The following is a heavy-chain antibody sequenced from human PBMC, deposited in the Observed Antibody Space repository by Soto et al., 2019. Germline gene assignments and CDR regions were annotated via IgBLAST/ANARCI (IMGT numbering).Heavy chain of an antibody. CDR1: GGTFSSNT. V-gene: IGHV1-69*06. CDR3: ASKAACGGDCYAFDS. D-gene: IGHD2-21*02. Sequence: QVQLVQSGAEVKKPGSSVKISRKASGGTFSSNTINWVRQAAGQGLEWMGGIIPLFGRANYAEKFQGRVTITADKSTNTEYMQLSSLRSEDTAVYSCASKAACGGDCYAFDSWGQGTLVTVSS. J-gene: IGHJ4*02. CDR2: IIPLFGRA.